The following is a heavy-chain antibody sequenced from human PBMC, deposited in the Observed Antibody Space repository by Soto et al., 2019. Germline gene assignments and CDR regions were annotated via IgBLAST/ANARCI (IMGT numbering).Heavy chain of an antibody. V-gene: IGHV3-23*01. CDR3: ANYSGDFWSGYLTYYYYGMDV. Sequence: GGSLRLSCAASGFTFSSYSMNWVRQAPGKGLEWVSSISGSGGSTFYVDSVKGRFTISRDNPRKLLYLQMNSLSAADTAVYYCANYSGDFWSGYLTYYYYGMDVWGQGTTVTVSS. J-gene: IGHJ6*02. CDR1: GFTFSSYS. CDR2: ISGSGGST. D-gene: IGHD3-3*01.